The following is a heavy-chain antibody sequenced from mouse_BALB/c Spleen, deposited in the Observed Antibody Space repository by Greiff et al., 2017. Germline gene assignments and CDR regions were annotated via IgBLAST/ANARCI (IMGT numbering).Heavy chain of an antibody. CDR2: IYPYNGGT. V-gene: IGHV1S29*02. CDR1: GYSFTGYF. CDR3: VLYYYGSSS. Sequence: EVQLQQSGPELVKPGASVKISCKASGYSFTGYFMNWVKQSHGKSLEWIGYIYPYNGGTGYNQKFKSKATLTVDNSSSTAYMELRSLTSEDSAVYYCVLYYYGSSSWGQGTTLTVSS. D-gene: IGHD1-1*01. J-gene: IGHJ2*01.